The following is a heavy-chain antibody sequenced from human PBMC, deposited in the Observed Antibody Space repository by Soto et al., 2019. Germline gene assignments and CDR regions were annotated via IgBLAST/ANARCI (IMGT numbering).Heavy chain of an antibody. CDR3: ATLIFCSSTSCYGREGGY. Sequence: EVQLLESGGGLVQPGGSLRLSCAASGFTFSSYGMSWVRQAPGKGLEWVSAISHSGGNTYYADSVKGRFAISRDNSKNTLYLQMNSLRAEDTAVYYCATLIFCSSTSCYGREGGYWGQGTLVTVSS. D-gene: IGHD2-2*01. J-gene: IGHJ4*02. V-gene: IGHV3-23*01. CDR1: GFTFSSYG. CDR2: ISHSGGNT.